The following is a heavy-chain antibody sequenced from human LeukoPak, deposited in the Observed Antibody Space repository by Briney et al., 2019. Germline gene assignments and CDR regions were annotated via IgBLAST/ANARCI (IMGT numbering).Heavy chain of an antibody. CDR1: GYIFSTYD. CDR2: MNPNTGNT. Sequence: ASVKVSCKASGYIFSTYDLIWVRQAAGQGLEWMGWMNPNTGNTHYAQNFQGRVTFTRNTSISTAYMDLGSLTSDDTAVYYCTRSQRQWYHKWFAPWGQGTLVTVSS. D-gene: IGHD2-2*01. CDR3: TRSQRQWYHKWFAP. V-gene: IGHV1-8*03. J-gene: IGHJ5*02.